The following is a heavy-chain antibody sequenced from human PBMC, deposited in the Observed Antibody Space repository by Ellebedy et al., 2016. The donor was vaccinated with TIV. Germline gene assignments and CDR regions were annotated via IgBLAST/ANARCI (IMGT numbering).Heavy chain of an antibody. CDR2: ISSGNNYI. CDR3: ARGSDWGGSGTEDH. Sequence: GESLKISCAASGFTFSSYSMNWVRQAPGKGLEWVSAISSGNNYIYYADSVKGRFTISREDANNSLYLQMNSLRDEDTGIYYGARGSDWGGSGTEDHWGQGTLVTGSS. J-gene: IGHJ4*02. D-gene: IGHD3-10*01. CDR1: GFTFSSYS. V-gene: IGHV3-21*06.